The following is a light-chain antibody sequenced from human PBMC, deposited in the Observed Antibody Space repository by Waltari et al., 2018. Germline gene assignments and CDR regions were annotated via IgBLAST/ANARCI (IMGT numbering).Light chain of an antibody. J-gene: IGKJ2*01. Sequence: DIVMTQSPDSPAVSLGERATINCRSSQSVLYSLNNKNYLAWFQQKPGQPPKLLIYWASTRESGVPDRFSGSGSGTDFTLTISSLQAEDVAVYYCQQYHTTPYAFGQGTKLEIK. V-gene: IGKV4-1*01. CDR3: QQYHTTPYA. CDR1: QSVLYSLNNKNY. CDR2: WAS.